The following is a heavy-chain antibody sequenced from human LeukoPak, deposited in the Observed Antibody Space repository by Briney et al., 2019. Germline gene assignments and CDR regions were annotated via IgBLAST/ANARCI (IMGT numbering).Heavy chain of an antibody. J-gene: IGHJ4*02. CDR3: ARGEWSDYYDSSGYYFC. V-gene: IGHV4-31*03. CDR2: IYYSGST. D-gene: IGHD3-22*01. CDR1: GGSISSGGYY. Sequence: SETLSLTCTVSGGSISSGGYYWSWIRQHPGKGLEWIGYIYYSGSTYYNPSLKSRVTISVDTSKNQFSLKLSSVTAADTAVYYCARGEWSDYYDSSGYYFCWGRGTLVTVSS.